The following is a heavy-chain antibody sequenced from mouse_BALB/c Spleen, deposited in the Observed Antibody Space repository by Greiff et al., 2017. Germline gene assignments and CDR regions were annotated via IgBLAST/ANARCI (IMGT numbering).Heavy chain of an antibody. Sequence: EVQLQESGPELVKPGASVKMSCKASGYTFTSYVMHWVKQKPGQGLEWIGYINPYNDGTKYNEKFKGKATLTSDKSSSTAYMELSSLTSEDSAVYYCARSHGSSYRAMDYWGQGTSVTVSS. CDR1: GYTFTSYV. CDR2: INPYNDGT. J-gene: IGHJ4*01. CDR3: ARSHGSSYRAMDY. V-gene: IGHV1-14*01. D-gene: IGHD1-1*01.